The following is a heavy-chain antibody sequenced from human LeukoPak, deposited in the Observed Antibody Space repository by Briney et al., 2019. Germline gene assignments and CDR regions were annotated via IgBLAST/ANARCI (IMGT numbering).Heavy chain of an antibody. Sequence: GGSLRLSCAASGFTFSNYWMQWVRQAPGKGLVWVSRINDDGSTTSYADSVKGRFTISRDNSKNTLYLQMNSLRAEDTAVYYCAKDSAVAEADYWGQGTLVTVSS. V-gene: IGHV3-74*01. D-gene: IGHD6-19*01. CDR1: GFTFSNYW. CDR3: AKDSAVAEADY. J-gene: IGHJ4*02. CDR2: INDDGSTT.